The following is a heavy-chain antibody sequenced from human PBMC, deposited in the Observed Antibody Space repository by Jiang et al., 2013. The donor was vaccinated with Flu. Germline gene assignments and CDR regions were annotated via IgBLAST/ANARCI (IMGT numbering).Heavy chain of an antibody. CDR2: IYYSGST. CDR3: ATIPGITGTAFDY. Sequence: LLKPSETLSLTCTVSGGSISSSSYYWGWIRQPPGKGLEWIGSIYYSGSTNYNPSLKSRVTISVDTSKNQFSLKLSSVTAADTAVYYCATIPGITGTAFDYWGQGTLVTVSS. J-gene: IGHJ4*02. CDR1: GGSISSSSYY. D-gene: IGHD1-20*01. V-gene: IGHV4-39*07.